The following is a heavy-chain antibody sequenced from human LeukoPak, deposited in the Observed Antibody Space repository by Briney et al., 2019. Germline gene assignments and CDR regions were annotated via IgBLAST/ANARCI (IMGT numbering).Heavy chain of an antibody. D-gene: IGHD4-17*01. V-gene: IGHV1-2*02. J-gene: IGHJ4*02. CDR2: IHPNSGGT. CDR3: ARDDGAYFSFDS. CDR1: DYTFTSYG. Sequence: ASVKVSCKASDYTFTSYGISWVRQAPGQGLEWMGWIHPNSGGTNFAQKFQGRVSMTRDTSVSTAYMELSRLKSDDTAVFYCARDDGAYFSFDSWGQGTLVTVSS.